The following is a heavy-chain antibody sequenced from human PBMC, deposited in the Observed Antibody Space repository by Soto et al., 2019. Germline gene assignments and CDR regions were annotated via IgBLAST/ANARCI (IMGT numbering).Heavy chain of an antibody. V-gene: IGHV3-23*01. CDR2: ISGSGGST. Sequence: GGSLRLSCAASGFTFSSYAMSWVRQAPGKGLEWVSAISGSGGSTYYADSVKGRFTISRDNSKNTLYLQMNSLRAEDTAVYYCAKDRFLEGVTPGPLDYWGQGTLVTVSS. D-gene: IGHD2-21*02. CDR3: AKDRFLEGVTPGPLDY. CDR1: GFTFSSYA. J-gene: IGHJ4*02.